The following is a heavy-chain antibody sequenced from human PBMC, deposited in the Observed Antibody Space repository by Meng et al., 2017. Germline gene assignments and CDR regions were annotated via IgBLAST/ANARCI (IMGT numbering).Heavy chain of an antibody. Sequence: QLQLVQSGAEVKMPGASVKVSCKVSGYTFIGHYLHWVRQAPGQGLEWMGWINPNSGGTSYAQKFQGRVTMTWDTSVSTAFMELTRLKSDDAALYYCARVGVGAPFDYWGQGTLVTVSS. CDR3: ARVGVGAPFDY. CDR2: INPNSGGT. D-gene: IGHD3-16*01. CDR1: GYTFIGHY. V-gene: IGHV1-2*02. J-gene: IGHJ4*02.